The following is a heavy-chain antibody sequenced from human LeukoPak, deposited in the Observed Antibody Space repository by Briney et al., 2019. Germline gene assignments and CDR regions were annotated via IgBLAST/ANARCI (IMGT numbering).Heavy chain of an antibody. D-gene: IGHD3-22*01. Sequence: SETLSLTCAVYGGSFSGYYWSWIRQPPGKGLEWIGEINHSGSTNYNPSLKSRVTISVDTSKNQFSLKLSSVTAADTAVYYCARSLYDSSGSHWYFDLWGRGTLVTVSS. CDR1: GGSFSGYY. CDR2: INHSGST. CDR3: ARSLYDSSGSHWYFDL. V-gene: IGHV4-34*01. J-gene: IGHJ2*01.